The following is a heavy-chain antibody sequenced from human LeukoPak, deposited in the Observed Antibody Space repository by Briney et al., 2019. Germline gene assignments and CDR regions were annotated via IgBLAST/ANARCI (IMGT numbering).Heavy chain of an antibody. D-gene: IGHD5-24*01. V-gene: IGHV3-7*01. Sequence: GGSLRLSCVASGFSFSDHWMNWFRQAPGKALEWVATIKEDGSETYYADSVKGRFTISRDNPKNLLFLQINSLRVEDTAVYYCARETPRRGETRDGYRWGQGTVVTVSS. CDR2: IKEDGSET. J-gene: IGHJ4*02. CDR3: ARETPRRGETRDGYR. CDR1: GFSFSDHW.